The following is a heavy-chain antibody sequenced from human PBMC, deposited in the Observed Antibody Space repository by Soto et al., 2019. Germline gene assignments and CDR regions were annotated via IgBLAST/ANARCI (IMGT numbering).Heavy chain of an antibody. D-gene: IGHD2-2*01. CDR2: FDPEDGET. CDR1: GYTLTELS. CDR3: ATVFSLVPAAINYYYGMDV. V-gene: IGHV1-24*01. J-gene: IGHJ6*02. Sequence: GASVKVSCKVSGYTLTELSMHWVRQAPGKGLEWMGGFDPEDGETIYAQKFQGRVTMTEDTSTDTAYMELSSLRSEDTAVYYCATVFSLVPAAINYYYGMDVWGQGTTVTVSS.